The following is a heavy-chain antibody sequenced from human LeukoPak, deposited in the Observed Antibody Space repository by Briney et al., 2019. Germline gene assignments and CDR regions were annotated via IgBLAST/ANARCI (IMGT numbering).Heavy chain of an antibody. J-gene: IGHJ3*02. D-gene: IGHD1-26*01. V-gene: IGHV4-59*01. CDR1: GGSISSYY. Sequence: SETLSLTCTVSGGSISSYYWSWIRQPPGKGLEWIGYIYDSGSTNYNPSLKSRVTISVDTSKNQFSLKMSSVTAADTAVYYCARAPREALGGARRAFDIWGQGTMVTVSS. CDR2: IYDSGST. CDR3: ARAPREALGGARRAFDI.